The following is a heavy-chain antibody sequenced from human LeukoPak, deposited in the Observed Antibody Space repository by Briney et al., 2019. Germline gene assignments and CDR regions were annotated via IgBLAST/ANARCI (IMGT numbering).Heavy chain of an antibody. CDR2: ISAYNGNT. D-gene: IGHD1-26*01. CDR1: GYTFTSYG. J-gene: IGHJ3*02. V-gene: IGHV1-18*01. CDR3: ARVGSGSIGDAFDI. Sequence: ASXXVSCKASGYTFTSYGISWVRQAPGQGLEWMGWISAYNGNTNYAQKLQGRVTMTTDTSTSTAYMELRSLRSDDTAVYYCARVGSGSIGDAFDIWGQGTMVTVSS.